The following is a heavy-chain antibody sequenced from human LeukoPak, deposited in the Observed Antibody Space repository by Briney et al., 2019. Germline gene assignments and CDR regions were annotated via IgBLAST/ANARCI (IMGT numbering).Heavy chain of an antibody. CDR3: ARHSSSWYDYYYYGMDV. CDR2: ISAYNGNT. V-gene: IGHV1-18*01. Sequence: GASVKVSCKASGYTVTSYGISWVRQAPGQGLEWMGWISAYNGNTNYAQKLQGRVTMTTDTSTSTAYMELRSLRSDDTAVYYCARHSSSWYDYYYYGMDVWGQGTTVTVSS. D-gene: IGHD6-13*01. J-gene: IGHJ6*02. CDR1: GYTVTSYG.